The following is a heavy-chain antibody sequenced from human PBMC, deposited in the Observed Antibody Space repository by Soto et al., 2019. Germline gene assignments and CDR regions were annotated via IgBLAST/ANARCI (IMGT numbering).Heavy chain of an antibody. CDR1: GFTFDDYT. Sequence: GGSLRLSCAASGFTFDDYTMHWVRQAPGKGLEWVSLISWDGGSTYYADSVKGRFIISRDNSKNSLYLQMNSLRTEDTALYYCAKGVTADYYYYYGMDVWGQGTTVTVSS. J-gene: IGHJ6*02. CDR2: ISWDGGST. D-gene: IGHD6-13*01. V-gene: IGHV3-43*01. CDR3: AKGVTADYYYYYGMDV.